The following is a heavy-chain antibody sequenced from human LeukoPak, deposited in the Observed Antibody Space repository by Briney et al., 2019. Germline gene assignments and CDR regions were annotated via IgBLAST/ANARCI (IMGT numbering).Heavy chain of an antibody. D-gene: IGHD7-27*01. Sequence: GASVKVSCEASGYTFTDSFIHWVRQAPGQGPEWMGRMNANSGVTMYAQTLQDRVTMTRDTSISTAYMELSRLTSDDTAVYYCARDLSSTSNWEFDYWGQGTLVTVSS. J-gene: IGHJ4*02. CDR1: GYTFTDSF. CDR2: MNANSGVT. CDR3: ARDLSSTSNWEFDY. V-gene: IGHV1-2*06.